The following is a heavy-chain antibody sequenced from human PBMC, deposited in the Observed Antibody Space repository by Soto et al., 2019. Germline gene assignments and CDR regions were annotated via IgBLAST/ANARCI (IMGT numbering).Heavy chain of an antibody. V-gene: IGHV1-18*01. CDR2: IGAFNGDT. CDR1: GYTFTSYG. CDR3: ARDSAFHAP. J-gene: IGHJ4*02. Sequence: ASVKVSCKASGYTFTSYGVSWVRQAPGQGLEWMGWIGAFNGDTNYAQKFQGRVTITRDTSASTAYMELSSLRSEDTAVYYCARDSAFHAPWGQGTLVPGSS.